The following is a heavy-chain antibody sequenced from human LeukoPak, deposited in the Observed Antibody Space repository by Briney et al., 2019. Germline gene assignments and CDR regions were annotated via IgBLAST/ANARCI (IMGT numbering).Heavy chain of an antibody. CDR1: GYSISSGYY. J-gene: IGHJ4*02. CDR2: MYHSGST. V-gene: IGHV4-38-2*02. D-gene: IGHD3-22*01. CDR3: GRDRPGDQNYYPLDY. Sequence: PSETLSLTCAVSGYSISSGYYWGWIRQPPGKGLEWIGSMYHSGSTYYNPSLKSRVTISVDTSKNQFSLKLSSVSAADTAVYYCGRDRPGDQNYYPLDYWGQGTLVTVSS.